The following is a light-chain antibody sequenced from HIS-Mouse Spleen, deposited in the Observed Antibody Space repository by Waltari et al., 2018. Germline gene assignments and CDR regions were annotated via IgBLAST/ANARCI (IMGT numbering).Light chain of an antibody. CDR3: QQYNNWWT. J-gene: IGKJ1*01. CDR2: GAS. V-gene: IGKV3-15*01. CDR1: QSVSSN. Sequence: EIVMTQSPATLSVSPGERATLSCRASQSVSSNLAWYQQKPGQAPRLIIYGASTRATGIPARFSGSWSGTEFTLTISSMQSEDFAVYYCQQYNNWWTFGQGTKVEIK.